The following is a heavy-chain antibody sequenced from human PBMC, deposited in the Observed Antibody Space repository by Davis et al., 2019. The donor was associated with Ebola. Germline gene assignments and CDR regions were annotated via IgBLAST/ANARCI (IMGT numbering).Heavy chain of an antibody. CDR1: GYTFTTYG. V-gene: IGHV1-18*01. CDR2: ISAHSGDT. Sequence: ASVQVSCKASGYTFTTYGINWVRQAPGQGLEWMGWISAHSGDTNYSQKLQARVTMTTDTSTSTAYMELRSLRSDDTAVYYCARDRITIFELYFDGMDVWGQGTTVTVSS. J-gene: IGHJ6*02. D-gene: IGHD3-3*01. CDR3: ARDRITIFELYFDGMDV.